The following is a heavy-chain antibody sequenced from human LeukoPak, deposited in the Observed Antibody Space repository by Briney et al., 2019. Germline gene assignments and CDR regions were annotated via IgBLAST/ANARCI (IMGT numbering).Heavy chain of an antibody. J-gene: IGHJ6*03. V-gene: IGHV3-11*04. CDR3: ARDRDYDFWSGNYYYYYYMDV. CDR1: GFTFSDYY. D-gene: IGHD3-3*01. Sequence: KTGGSLRLSCAASGFTFSDYYMSWIRQAPGKGLEWVSYISSSGSTIYYADSVKGRFTISRDNAKNSLYLQMNSLRAEDTAVYYCARDRDYDFWSGNYYYYYYMDVWGKGTTATVSS. CDR2: ISSSGSTI.